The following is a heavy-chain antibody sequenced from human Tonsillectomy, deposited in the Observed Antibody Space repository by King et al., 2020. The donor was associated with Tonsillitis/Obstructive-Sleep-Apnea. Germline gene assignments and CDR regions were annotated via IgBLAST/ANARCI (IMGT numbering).Heavy chain of an antibody. Sequence: VQLVESGGGLVQPGGSLRLSCAASGFTFSSYWMSWVRQAPGKGLEWVANIKQDGSEKYYVDSVKGRFTISRDNAKNSLYLQMNSLRAEETAVYYCASETTVTALYWYFDLWGRGTLVTVSS. V-gene: IGHV3-7*04. D-gene: IGHD4-17*01. CDR3: ASETTVTALYWYFDL. CDR2: IKQDGSEK. J-gene: IGHJ2*01. CDR1: GFTFSSYW.